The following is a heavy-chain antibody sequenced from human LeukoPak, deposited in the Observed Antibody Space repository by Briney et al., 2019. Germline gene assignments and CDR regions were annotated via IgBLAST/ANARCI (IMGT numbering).Heavy chain of an antibody. CDR2: INHSGST. D-gene: IGHD5-24*01. CDR1: VGLYRGFY. Sequence: PSETESLTCALYVGLYRGFYWMWLPHPPGKGLECLGEINHSGSTNYNPSLKSRVSISVDTSKNQFSLKLSSVTAADTAVYYCARAPGWRNSFDYWGQGALVTVSS. J-gene: IGHJ4*02. CDR3: ARAPGWRNSFDY. V-gene: IGHV4-34*01.